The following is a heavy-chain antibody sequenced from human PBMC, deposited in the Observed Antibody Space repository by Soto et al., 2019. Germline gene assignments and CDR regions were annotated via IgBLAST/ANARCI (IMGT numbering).Heavy chain of an antibody. D-gene: IGHD6-19*01. V-gene: IGHV3-30-3*01. CDR1: GFTFSSSA. CDR3: AADTGGWLYYYYYGMDV. Sequence: GGSLRLSCAASGFTFSSSAMHWVRQAPGKGLEWVATISHDGINKYYADSMKGPFTISRDNSKNTLYLQMNTLRPEDTAVYYCAADTGGWLYYYYYGMDVWGQGTTVTVSS. J-gene: IGHJ6*02. CDR2: ISHDGINK.